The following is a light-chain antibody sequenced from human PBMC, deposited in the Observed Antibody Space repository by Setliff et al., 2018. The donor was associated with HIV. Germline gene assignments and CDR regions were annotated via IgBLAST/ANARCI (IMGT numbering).Light chain of an antibody. CDR2: NNY. Sequence: LSQPPSASGTPGQRVTISCSGSSSNIGVNVVNWYQHLPGTSPKLLIYNNYQRPSGVPDRFSGSKSGSSGSLAISGLQSEDEADYYCAVWDNGLKGYVFGTGTKVTVL. CDR3: AVWDNGLKGYV. V-gene: IGLV1-44*01. J-gene: IGLJ1*01. CDR1: SSNIGVNV.